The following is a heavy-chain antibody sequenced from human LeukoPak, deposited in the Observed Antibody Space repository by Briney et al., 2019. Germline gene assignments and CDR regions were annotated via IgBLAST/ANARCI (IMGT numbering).Heavy chain of an antibody. CDR3: AKNYYYYGMDV. V-gene: IGHV4-59*01. Sequence: SETLSLTCTVSGASINSYFWGWIRQSPGRGLEWIGYIHYTGNTNYNPSLKSRVNISLDTSKKQFPLKLYSVTAADTAVYYCAKNYYYYGMDVWGKGTTVTVSS. CDR1: GASINSYF. J-gene: IGHJ6*04. CDR2: IHYTGNT.